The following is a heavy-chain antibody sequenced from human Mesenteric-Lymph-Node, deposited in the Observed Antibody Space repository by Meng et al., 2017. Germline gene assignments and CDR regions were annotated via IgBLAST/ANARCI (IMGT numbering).Heavy chain of an antibody. J-gene: IGHJ5*02. CDR2: ISAYNGNT. CDR1: GYTFTSYS. CDR3: ARDLTYCGGDCYSEGWFEP. Sequence: ASVKVSCKASGYTFTSYSISWVRQAPGQGLEWMGWISAYNGNTNYAQKLQGRVTMTTDTSTSTAYMELRSLRSDDTAVYYCARDLTYCGGDCYSEGWFEPWGQGTRVTGSS. V-gene: IGHV1-18*01. D-gene: IGHD2-21*02.